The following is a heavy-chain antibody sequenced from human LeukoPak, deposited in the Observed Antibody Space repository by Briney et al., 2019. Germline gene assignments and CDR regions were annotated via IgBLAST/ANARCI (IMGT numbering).Heavy chain of an antibody. J-gene: IGHJ5*02. V-gene: IGHV4-59*12. D-gene: IGHD4-11*01. CDR2: VYNSGST. CDR3: ARVYYSNYGGFDP. CDR1: GGSISIYY. Sequence: SETLSLTCTVSGGSISIYYWSWIRQPPGKGLEWLGYVYNSGSTDYNPSLKSRVTISADRSKNQFSLKLSSVTAADTAVYYCARVYYSNYGGFDPWGQGTLVTVSS.